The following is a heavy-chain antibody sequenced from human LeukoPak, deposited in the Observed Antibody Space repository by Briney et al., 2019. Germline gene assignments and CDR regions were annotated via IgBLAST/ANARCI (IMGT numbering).Heavy chain of an antibody. D-gene: IGHD3-22*01. CDR2: ISAYNGNT. CDR1: GYTFTGYY. V-gene: IGHV1-18*04. CDR3: ARDRSSAYFFH. Sequence: GASVKVSCTASGYTFTGYYMHWVRQAPGQGLEWMGWISAYNGNTNYAQKLQGRVTMTTDTSTSTAYMELRSLRSDDTAVYYCARDRSSAYFFHWGQGTLVTVSS. J-gene: IGHJ4*02.